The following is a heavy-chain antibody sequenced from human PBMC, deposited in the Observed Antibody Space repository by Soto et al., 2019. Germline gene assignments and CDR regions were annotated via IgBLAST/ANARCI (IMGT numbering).Heavy chain of an antibody. V-gene: IGHV5-51*01. CDR1: GYSFANYW. J-gene: IGHJ4*02. CDR2: IYPGDSET. Sequence: PGESLKISCKAPGYSFANYWIGWVCQKPGKGLEWMGVIYPGDSETTYSPSFEGQVILSVDRSRGTAFLEWSSLKAADTAMYYCARPGAPTDTVVYDFWGQGTQVTVSS. D-gene: IGHD5-18*01. CDR3: ARPGAPTDTVVYDF.